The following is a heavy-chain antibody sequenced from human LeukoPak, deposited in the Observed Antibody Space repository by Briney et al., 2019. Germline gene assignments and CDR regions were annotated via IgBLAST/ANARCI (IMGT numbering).Heavy chain of an antibody. CDR1: GDSVSSKSAA. J-gene: IGHJ4*02. Sequence: SQTLSLTCAISGDSVSSKSAAWNWIRQSPSRGLEWLGRTYYRSKWYNHYAVSVKSRITINPDTSKNQFSLQLNSVTPEDTAVYYCARQSTQFYYFDYWGQGTLVTVSS. D-gene: IGHD2-2*01. V-gene: IGHV6-1*01. CDR2: TYYRSKWYN. CDR3: ARQSTQFYYFDY.